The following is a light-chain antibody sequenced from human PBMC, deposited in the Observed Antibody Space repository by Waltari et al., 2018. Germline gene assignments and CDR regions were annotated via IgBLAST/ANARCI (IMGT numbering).Light chain of an antibody. Sequence: TCRASQSISSWLAWYQQKPGKAPKLLIYKASSLESGVPSSFSGSGSGTEFTLTISSLQPDDFATYYCQQYNSYPWTFGQGTKVEIK. CDR3: QQYNSYPWT. CDR1: QSISSW. J-gene: IGKJ1*01. V-gene: IGKV1-5*03. CDR2: KAS.